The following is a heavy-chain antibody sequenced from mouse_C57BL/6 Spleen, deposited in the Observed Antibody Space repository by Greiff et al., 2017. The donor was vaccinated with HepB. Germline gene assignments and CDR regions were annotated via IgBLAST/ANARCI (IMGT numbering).Heavy chain of an antibody. J-gene: IGHJ2*01. D-gene: IGHD4-1*01. V-gene: IGHV1-80*01. CDR3: ARYLTGTEGYFDY. Sequence: VMLVESGAELVKPGASVKISCKASGYAFSSYWMNWVKQRPGKGLEWIGQIYPGDGDTNYNGKFKGKATLTADKSSSTAYMQLSSLTSEDSAVYFCARYLTGTEGYFDYWGQGTTLTVSS. CDR2: IYPGDGDT. CDR1: GYAFSSYW.